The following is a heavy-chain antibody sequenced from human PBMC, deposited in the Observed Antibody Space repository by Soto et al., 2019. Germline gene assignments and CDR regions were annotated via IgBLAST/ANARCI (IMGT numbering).Heavy chain of an antibody. CDR1: DGSVSSSNYY. D-gene: IGHD2-2*01. CDR2: IYYSGST. V-gene: IGHV4-61*01. J-gene: IGHJ3*02. CDR3: ARTGANDDAFDI. Sequence: QVQLQESGPGLVKPSETLSLTCTVSDGSVSSSNYYWSWIRQPPGKGLEWIGYIYYSGSTNYNPSLNSRVTLSVDTSKNKFSLKVNSVTAADTAVYYCARTGANDDAFDIWGQGTMVTVSS.